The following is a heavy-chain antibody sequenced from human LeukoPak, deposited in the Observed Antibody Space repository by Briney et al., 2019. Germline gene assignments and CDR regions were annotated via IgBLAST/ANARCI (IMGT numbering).Heavy chain of an antibody. V-gene: IGHV4-59*01. CDR1: GGSISSYY. J-gene: IGHJ6*03. CDR3: ARGLPNCSGGSCYYYYYYMDV. Sequence: SETLSLTCTVSGGSISSYYWSWIRQPPGKGLEWLGYIYYSGSTNYNPSLKSRVTISVDTSKNQFSLKLSSVTAADTAVYYCARGLPNCSGGSCYYYYYYMDVWGKGTTVTVSS. CDR2: IYYSGST. D-gene: IGHD2-15*01.